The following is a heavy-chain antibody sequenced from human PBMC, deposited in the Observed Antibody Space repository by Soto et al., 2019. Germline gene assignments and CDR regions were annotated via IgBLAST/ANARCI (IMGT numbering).Heavy chain of an antibody. CDR1: GGFVSCGSYY. CDR2: MSHSGGT. D-gene: IGHD1-1*01. J-gene: IGHJ3*02. Sequence: QVQLQQWGAGLLKPSETLSLTCAVYGGFVSCGSYYWSWIRQPPGKGLEWIGEMSHSGGTHFNPSLKSRVTIAVDTSKNQCSLKLSSVTAADTALYYCARVERGTATTVVDAFDIWGPGTMVTVSS. V-gene: IGHV4-34*01. CDR3: ARVERGTATTVVDAFDI.